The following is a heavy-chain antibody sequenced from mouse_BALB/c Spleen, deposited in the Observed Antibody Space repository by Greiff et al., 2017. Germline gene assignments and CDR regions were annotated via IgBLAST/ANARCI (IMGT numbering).Heavy chain of an antibody. CDR3: AHGNYEYYAMDY. Sequence: VQLQQSGAELVRPGTSVKISCKASGYDFTNYWLGWVKQRPGHGLEWIGDIYPGSGNTYYNEKFKGKATLTADKSSSTAYMQLSSLTSEDSAVYFCAHGNYEYYAMDYWGQGTSVTVSS. V-gene: IGHV1-63*01. CDR2: IYPGSGNT. CDR1: GYDFTNYW. J-gene: IGHJ4*01. D-gene: IGHD2-1*01.